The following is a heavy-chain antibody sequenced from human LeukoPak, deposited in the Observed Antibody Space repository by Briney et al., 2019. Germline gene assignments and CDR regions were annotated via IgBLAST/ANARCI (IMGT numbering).Heavy chain of an antibody. CDR3: ARDRWDSSSWYGNFDY. V-gene: IGHV1-69*05. J-gene: IGHJ4*02. Sequence: SVKVSCKASGGTFSSYAISWVRQAPGQGLEWMGRIIPIFGTANYAQKVQGRVTITTDESTSTAYMELSSLRSEDTAVYYCARDRWDSSSWYGNFDYWGQGTLVTVSS. D-gene: IGHD6-13*01. CDR2: IIPIFGTA. CDR1: GGTFSSYA.